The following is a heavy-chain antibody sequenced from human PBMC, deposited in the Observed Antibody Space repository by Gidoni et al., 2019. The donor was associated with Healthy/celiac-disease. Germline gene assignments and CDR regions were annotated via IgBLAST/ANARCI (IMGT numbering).Heavy chain of an antibody. V-gene: IGHV3-23*01. Sequence: EVQLLVSGGGLVQPGGSLRLSLAASASTFSSYAMSWVRQAPGKGLEWVSAISGSGGSTYYADSVKGRFTISRDNSKNTLYLQMNSLRAEDTAVYYCAKGASEYQLLDYWGQGTLVTVSS. D-gene: IGHD2-2*01. CDR2: ISGSGGST. CDR1: ASTFSSYA. J-gene: IGHJ4*02. CDR3: AKGASEYQLLDY.